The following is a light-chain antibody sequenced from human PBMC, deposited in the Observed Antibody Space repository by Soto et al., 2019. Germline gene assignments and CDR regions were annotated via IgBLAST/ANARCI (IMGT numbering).Light chain of an antibody. V-gene: IGKV1-39*01. Sequence: DIQMTQSPSSLSASVGDRVSVTCRTSQNITKFLNWCQEKPGKAPKVLIYVTSNLENGVPSRFSGSGSGTHFTLSISSLQPEDFATYYCQQTFSAPGTFGPGTRVEVK. CDR1: QNITKF. CDR3: QQTFSAPGT. CDR2: VTS. J-gene: IGKJ1*01.